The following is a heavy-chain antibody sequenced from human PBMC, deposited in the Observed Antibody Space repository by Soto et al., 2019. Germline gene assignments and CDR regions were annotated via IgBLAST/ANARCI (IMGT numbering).Heavy chain of an antibody. V-gene: IGHV4-59*08. J-gene: IGHJ4*02. CDR3: ASRSGSTSDY. D-gene: IGHD6-13*01. CDR2: IYYSWDT. Sequence: QVQLQESGPGLVKPSETLSLTCTVSGGSISSYYWSWIRQPPGQGLECIGYIYYSWDTNYNPSLKSRLTLSVDTPKNQFSRKLSSVTAAHTAVNYRASRSGSTSDYWGQGTLVTVSS. CDR1: GGSISSYY.